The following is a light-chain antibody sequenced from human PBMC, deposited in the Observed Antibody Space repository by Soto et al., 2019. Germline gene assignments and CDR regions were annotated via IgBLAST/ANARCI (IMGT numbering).Light chain of an antibody. V-gene: IGLV2-14*01. Sequence: QSALTQPASVSGSPGQSISISCIGTSSDVGGYNFVSWYQQHPGKAPKLMIYDVTNRHSGVSNRFSGSKSGNTASLTISGLQAEDEADYYCSSYTSSGTDVFGTGTKLTVL. CDR1: SSDVGGYNF. CDR2: DVT. J-gene: IGLJ1*01. CDR3: SSYTSSGTDV.